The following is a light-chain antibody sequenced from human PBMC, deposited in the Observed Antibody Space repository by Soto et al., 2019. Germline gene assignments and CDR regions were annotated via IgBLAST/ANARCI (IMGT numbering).Light chain of an antibody. CDR2: GAS. J-gene: IGKJ1*01. Sequence: EIVMTQSPATLSVSPGERATLSCRASQIVSSNLAWYQQKPGQSPRLLIYGASTRATGIPARFSGSVSGTELTLTISSLQSEDFAVYYCQQYTQWPHTFGQGTKVDIK. CDR3: QQYTQWPHT. CDR1: QIVSSN. V-gene: IGKV3-15*01.